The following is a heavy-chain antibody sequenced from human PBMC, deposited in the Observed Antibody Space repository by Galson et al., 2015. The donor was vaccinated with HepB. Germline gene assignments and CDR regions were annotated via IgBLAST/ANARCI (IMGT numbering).Heavy chain of an antibody. Sequence: SLRLSCAASGFTFSNYAMSWVRQAPGKGLEWVATVSASGGSTFYANSVKGRFTISRDNSKNTLYVQMNSLTDEDTAVYYCAKDGIPVQLDRRPYFDYWGQGTLVTV. CDR1: GFTFSNYA. V-gene: IGHV3-23*01. CDR2: VSASGGST. D-gene: IGHD1-1*01. J-gene: IGHJ4*02. CDR3: AKDGIPVQLDRRPYFDY.